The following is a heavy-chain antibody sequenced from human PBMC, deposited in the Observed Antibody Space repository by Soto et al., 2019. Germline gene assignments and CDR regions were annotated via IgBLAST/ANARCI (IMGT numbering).Heavy chain of an antibody. D-gene: IGHD6-13*01. V-gene: IGHV1-69*13. CDR1: GAPFSSYA. CDR3: ASRIAAAGTNFDY. CDR2: IIPIFGTA. Sequence: GAPVKFSSKAPGAPFSSYAISGVRQAPGQGLEWMGGIIPIFGTANYAQKFQGRVTITADESTSTAYMELSSLRSEDTAVYYCASRIAAAGTNFDYWGQGTLVTVS. J-gene: IGHJ4*02.